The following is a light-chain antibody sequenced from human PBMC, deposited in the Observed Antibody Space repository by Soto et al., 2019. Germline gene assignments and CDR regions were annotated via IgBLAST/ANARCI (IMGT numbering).Light chain of an antibody. CDR1: SSDVGGYNY. CDR2: DVN. CDR3: SSYAGSNGVV. V-gene: IGLV2-8*01. Sequence: QSALTQPPSASGSPGQSVTISCTGTSSDVGGYNYVSWYQQHPGKAPKLMIYDVNKRPPGVPDRFSGSKSGNTASLIVSGLQAEDEADYYCSSYAGSNGVVFGGGTKLTVL. J-gene: IGLJ2*01.